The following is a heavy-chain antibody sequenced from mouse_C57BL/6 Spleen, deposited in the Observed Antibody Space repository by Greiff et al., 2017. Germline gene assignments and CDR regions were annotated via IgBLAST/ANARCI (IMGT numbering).Heavy chain of an antibody. D-gene: IGHD2-1*01. CDR3: ARGIYYGNYYAMDY. CDR1: GYTFTSYW. Sequence: VLLQQSGADLVRPGSSVKLSCKASGYTFTSYWMRWVHQRPRQGLEWIGYIDPSASDTHYNQKFTDKAPLTVDKSSSTSYMQLSSLTSEDSAVYYCARGIYYGNYYAMDYWGQGTSVTVSS. J-gene: IGHJ4*01. V-gene: IGHV1-52*01. CDR2: IDPSASDT.